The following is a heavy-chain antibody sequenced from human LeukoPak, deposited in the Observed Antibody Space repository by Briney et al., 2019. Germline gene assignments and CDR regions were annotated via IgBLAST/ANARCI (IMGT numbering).Heavy chain of an antibody. D-gene: IGHD1-26*01. J-gene: IGHJ6*02. CDR1: GYTFTGYY. Sequence: ASVKVSCKASGYTFTGYYMHWVRQAPGQGLEWMGWINPNSGGTNCAQKFQGRVTMTRDTSISTAHMELSRLRSDDTAVYYCARESDSGSYYYYGMDVWGQGTTVTVSS. CDR2: INPNSGGT. CDR3: ARESDSGSYYYYGMDV. V-gene: IGHV1-2*02.